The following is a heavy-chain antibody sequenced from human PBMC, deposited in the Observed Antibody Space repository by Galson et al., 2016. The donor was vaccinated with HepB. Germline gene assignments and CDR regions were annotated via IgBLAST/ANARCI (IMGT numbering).Heavy chain of an antibody. J-gene: IGHJ4*02. D-gene: IGHD1-26*01. CDR2: ISAYNGDT. CDR3: ARASWEFATKFDY. CDR1: NYTFRRFG. Sequence: SVKVSCKASNYTFRRFGVTWVRQAPGQGLEWMGWISAYNGDTRYPQKFEGRVTLTTDTSTTTAYMDLRNLSSDDTALYYCARASWEFATKFDYWGQGTLVTVSS. V-gene: IGHV1-18*01.